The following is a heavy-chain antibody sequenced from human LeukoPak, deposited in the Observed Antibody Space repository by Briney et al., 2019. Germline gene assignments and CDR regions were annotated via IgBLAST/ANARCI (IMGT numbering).Heavy chain of an antibody. D-gene: IGHD6-13*01. J-gene: IGHJ3*02. V-gene: IGHV3-23*01. Sequence: GGSLRLSCAASGFTFSSYAMSWVRQAPGKGLEWVSAISGSATSTYYADSVKGRFTISRDNSKNKLYLQMNSLRAEDTAVYYCAKDLSSSWPNALGIWGQGTMVTVSS. CDR2: ISGSATST. CDR3: AKDLSSSWPNALGI. CDR1: GFTFSSYA.